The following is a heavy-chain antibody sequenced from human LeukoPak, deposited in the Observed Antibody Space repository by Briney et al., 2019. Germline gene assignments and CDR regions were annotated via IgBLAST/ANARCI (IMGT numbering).Heavy chain of an antibody. CDR3: ARRARYYYYMDV. V-gene: IGHV4-34*01. J-gene: IGHJ6*03. Sequence: PSETLSLTCAVYGGSFSGYYWSWIRQPPGKGLEWIGEINHSGSTNYNPSLKSRVTISVDTSKNQFSLKLSSVTAADTAVYYCARRARYYYYMDVWGKGTTVTISS. D-gene: IGHD5-12*01. CDR1: GGSFSGYY. CDR2: INHSGST.